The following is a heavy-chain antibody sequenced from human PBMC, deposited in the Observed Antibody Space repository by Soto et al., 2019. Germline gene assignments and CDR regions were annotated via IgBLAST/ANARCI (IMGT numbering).Heavy chain of an antibody. V-gene: IGHV1-69*13. CDR2: IIPIFGTA. CDR3: ASPTKVVTY. D-gene: IGHD2-21*02. Sequence: SVKVSRNASGCTFSSYAISWVRQAPGQGLEWMGGIIPIFGTANYAQKLQGRVTITADESTSTAYMELSSMRSEDTAVYYCASPTKVVTYWGQGTLVPVSS. CDR1: GCTFSSYA. J-gene: IGHJ4*02.